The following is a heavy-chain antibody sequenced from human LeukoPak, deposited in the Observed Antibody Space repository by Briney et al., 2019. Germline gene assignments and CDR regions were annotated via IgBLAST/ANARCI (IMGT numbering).Heavy chain of an antibody. D-gene: IGHD5-24*01. V-gene: IGHV3-21*01. CDR3: ARPQMVTVLHDAFDI. CDR1: GFTFSSYS. Sequence: GGSLRLSCAASGFTFSSYSMNWVRQAPGKGLEWVSSISSSSSYIYYADSVKGRFTISRDNAKNSLYLQMNSLRAEDTAVYYCARPQMVTVLHDAFDIWGQGTMVTASS. J-gene: IGHJ3*02. CDR2: ISSSSSYI.